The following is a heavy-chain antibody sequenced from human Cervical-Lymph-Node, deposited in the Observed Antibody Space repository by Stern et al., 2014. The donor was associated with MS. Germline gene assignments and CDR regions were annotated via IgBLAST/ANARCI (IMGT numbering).Heavy chain of an antibody. CDR2: IYTRGST. J-gene: IGHJ6*02. Sequence: QVQLQESGPGLVKPSQALSLTCTVSGGSISSSGNYWSWIRQPAGKGLEWIGRIYTRGSTKYNSSLKSRVTISVDPSKNQFSLKLTSVTAADTAVYFCARDLAAADRTGFVFYYGMDVWGPGTTVTVSS. V-gene: IGHV4-61*02. CDR3: ARDLAAADRTGFVFYYGMDV. CDR1: GGSISSSGNY. D-gene: IGHD6-13*01.